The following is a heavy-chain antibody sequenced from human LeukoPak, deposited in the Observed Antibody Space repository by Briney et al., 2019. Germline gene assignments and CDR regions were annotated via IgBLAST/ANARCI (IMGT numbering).Heavy chain of an antibody. Sequence: GGSLRLSCAASGFPFRSYSMNWVRQAPGKGLEWVSSIGTTSTYVYYVDSVKGRFTISRDNAKNSLYLQMNSLRAEDTAVYYCARDTYNWNYGYDYWGQGTLVTVSS. CDR2: IGTTSTYV. J-gene: IGHJ4*02. D-gene: IGHD1-7*01. CDR3: ARDTYNWNYGYDY. CDR1: GFPFRSYS. V-gene: IGHV3-21*01.